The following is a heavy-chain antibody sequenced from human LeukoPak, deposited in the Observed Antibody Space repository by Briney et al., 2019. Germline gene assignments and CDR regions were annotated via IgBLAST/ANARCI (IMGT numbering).Heavy chain of an antibody. J-gene: IGHJ6*03. CDR3: ARGRRLRGVTSRPIYYYYYMDV. D-gene: IGHD3-10*01. CDR2: ISIDVDKT. V-gene: IGHV3-23*01. CDR1: GFTFSSSA. Sequence: AGGSLRLSCEASGFTFSSSAMTWVRQAPGKGLEWVSSISIDVDKTYYADSVKGRVTISRDNYKTTLYRQMNSLRAEDTAVYYCARGRRLRGVTSRPIYYYYYMDVWGGGTTVTVSS.